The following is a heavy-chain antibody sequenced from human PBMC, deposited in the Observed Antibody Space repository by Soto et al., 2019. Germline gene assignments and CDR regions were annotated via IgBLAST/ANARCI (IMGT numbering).Heavy chain of an antibody. Sequence: GGSLRLSCAASGFTFSSYAMSWVRQAPGKGLEWVSAISGSGGSTYYADSVKGRFTISRDNSKNTLYLQMNSLRAEDTTVYYCAKGGLSIARRYYFDYWGQGTLVTVSS. V-gene: IGHV3-23*01. J-gene: IGHJ4*02. CDR2: ISGSGGST. CDR1: GFTFSSYA. CDR3: AKGGLSIARRYYFDY. D-gene: IGHD6-6*01.